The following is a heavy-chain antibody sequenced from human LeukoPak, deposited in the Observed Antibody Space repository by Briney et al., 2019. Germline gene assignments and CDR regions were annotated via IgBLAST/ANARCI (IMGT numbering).Heavy chain of an antibody. CDR1: GYTFTSYA. Sequence: ASVKVSCKASGYTFTSYAMNWVRQAPGQGLEWMGWINTNTGNPTYAQGFTGRFVFSLDTSVSTAYLQISSLKAEDTAVYYCARNPTPRSDFWSGYYLLYYYYYGMDVWGQGTTVTVSS. V-gene: IGHV7-4-1*02. CDR3: ARNPTPRSDFWSGYYLLYYYYYGMDV. CDR2: INTNTGNP. D-gene: IGHD3-3*01. J-gene: IGHJ6*02.